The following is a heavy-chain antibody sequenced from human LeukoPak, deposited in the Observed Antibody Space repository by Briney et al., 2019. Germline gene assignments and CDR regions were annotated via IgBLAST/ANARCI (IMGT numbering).Heavy chain of an antibody. Sequence: GESLKISCKGSGYSFTSYWIGWVRQMPGKGLEWMGIIYPGDSDTRYSPSFQGQVTISADKSISTAYLQWSSLKASDTAMYYCASFPADSSGYYYGRGFDYWGQGTLVIVSS. CDR1: GYSFTSYW. D-gene: IGHD3-22*01. CDR3: ASFPADSSGYYYGRGFDY. CDR2: IYPGDSDT. J-gene: IGHJ4*02. V-gene: IGHV5-51*01.